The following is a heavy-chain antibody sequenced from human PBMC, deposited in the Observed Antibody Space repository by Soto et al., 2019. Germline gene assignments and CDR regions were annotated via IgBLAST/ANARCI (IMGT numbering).Heavy chain of an antibody. CDR2: ITADGGT. CDR3: APHVSCSGGSCQYDAFAI. Sequence: EVQVLESGGGLVQPGGSLRLSCEGSEFTVSGHAMTWIRQAPGKGPEWVSTITADGGTYYADSVKGRFAMSRDTSENTXPLQMNSLGAEDTAAYYCAPHVSCSGGSCQYDAFAIRGQGTMVTVSS. CDR1: EFTVSGHA. D-gene: IGHD2-15*01. V-gene: IGHV3-23*01. J-gene: IGHJ3*02.